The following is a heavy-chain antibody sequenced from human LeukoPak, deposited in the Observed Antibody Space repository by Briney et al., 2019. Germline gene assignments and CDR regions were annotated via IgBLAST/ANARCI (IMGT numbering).Heavy chain of an antibody. V-gene: IGHV1-18*01. D-gene: IGHD5-24*01. J-gene: IGHJ6*02. CDR1: GYAFLTYG. CDR3: ARSTQLPSEYFNGMEV. CDR2: ISVYNDDT. Sequence: ASVKVSCKASGYAFLTYGISWVRQAVGQGLEWMGWISVYNDDTHYAQKFQGRLSMTTDTSRSTVYMELRSLRSDDTAVYFCARSTQLPSEYFNGMEVWGQGTTVTVSS.